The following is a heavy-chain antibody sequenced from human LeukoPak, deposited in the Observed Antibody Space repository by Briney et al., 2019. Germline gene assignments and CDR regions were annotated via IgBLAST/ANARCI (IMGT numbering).Heavy chain of an antibody. CDR3: ARGIDSGCALADYFDY. CDR2: ISSSSSTI. CDR1: GFTFSSYS. D-gene: IGHD5-12*01. J-gene: IGHJ4*02. Sequence: GGSLRLSCAASGFTFSSYSMNWVRQAPGKGLEWVSYISSSSSTIYYADSVKGRFTISRDNAKNSLYLQMNSLRAEDTAVYYCARGIDSGCALADYFDYWGQGTLVTVSS. V-gene: IGHV3-48*01.